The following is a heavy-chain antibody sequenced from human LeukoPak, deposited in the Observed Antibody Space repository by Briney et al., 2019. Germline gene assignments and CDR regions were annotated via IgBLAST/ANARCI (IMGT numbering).Heavy chain of an antibody. J-gene: IGHJ4*02. V-gene: IGHV3-74*01. D-gene: IGHD3-10*01. CDR1: GFTFSSYW. CDR3: ARGSRSTLSGFDY. Sequence: GGSLRLSCAASGFTFSSYWMHWVRQAPGKGLVCVSRINSDGSSTSYADSVKGRFTISRDNAKNTLYLQMNSLRAEDTAVYYCARGSRSTLSGFDYWGQGTLVTVSS. CDR2: INSDGSST.